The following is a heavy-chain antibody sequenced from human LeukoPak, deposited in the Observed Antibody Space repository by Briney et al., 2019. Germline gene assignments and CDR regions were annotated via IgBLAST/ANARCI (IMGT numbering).Heavy chain of an antibody. CDR2: IYYSGST. CDR1: GGSISSGDYY. V-gene: IGHV4-30-4*01. Sequence: SQTLSLTCTVSGGSISSGDYYWSWIRQPPGKGLEWIGYIYYSGSTYYNPSLKSRVTISVDTSKNQFSLKLSSVTAADTAVYYCARVVPAANGVHKHFGYWGQGTLVTVSS. CDR3: ARVVPAANGVHKHFGY. D-gene: IGHD2-2*01. J-gene: IGHJ4*02.